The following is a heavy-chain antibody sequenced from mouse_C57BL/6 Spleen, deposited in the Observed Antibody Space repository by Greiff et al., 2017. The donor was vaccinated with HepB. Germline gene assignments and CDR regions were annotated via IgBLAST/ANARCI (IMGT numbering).Heavy chain of an antibody. CDR2: INPNNGGT. V-gene: IGHV1-18*01. J-gene: IGHJ3*01. CDR1: GYTFTDYN. D-gene: IGHD2-4*01. CDR3: AREDYDGPLSF. Sequence: VQLKESGPELVKPGASVKIPCKASGYTFTDYNMDWVKQSHGKSLEWIGDINPNNGGTIYNQKFKGKATLTVDKSSSTAYMELRSLTSEDTAVYYCAREDYDGPLSFWGQGTLVTVSA.